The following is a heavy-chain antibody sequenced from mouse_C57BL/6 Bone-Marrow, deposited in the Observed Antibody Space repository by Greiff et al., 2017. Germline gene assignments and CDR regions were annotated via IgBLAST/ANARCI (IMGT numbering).Heavy chain of an antibody. D-gene: IGHD1-1*01. Sequence: EVQGVESGGGLVKPGGSLKLSCAASGFTFSSYTMSWVRQTPEKRLEWVATISGGGGNTYYPDSVKGRFTIARDNAKNTLYLQMSSLRSEDTALYYRARGAYYYASSPWYFDVGGTGTTVTVSS. V-gene: IGHV5-9*01. CDR1: GFTFSSYT. J-gene: IGHJ1*03. CDR3: ARGAYYYASSPWYFDV. CDR2: ISGGGGNT.